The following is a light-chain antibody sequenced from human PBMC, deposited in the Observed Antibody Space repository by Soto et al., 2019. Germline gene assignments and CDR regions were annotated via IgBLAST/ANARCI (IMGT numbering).Light chain of an antibody. Sequence: QSALTQPPSASGSPGQSVTISCTGTSSDVGGYDYVSWYQQHPGKAPKLMISEVSKRPSVVPDRFSGSKSGNTASLTVSGLKAEDEADSYCSSFAGNNNLVFGGGTKLTVL. CDR2: EVS. V-gene: IGLV2-8*01. J-gene: IGLJ2*01. CDR1: SSDVGGYDY. CDR3: SSFAGNNNLV.